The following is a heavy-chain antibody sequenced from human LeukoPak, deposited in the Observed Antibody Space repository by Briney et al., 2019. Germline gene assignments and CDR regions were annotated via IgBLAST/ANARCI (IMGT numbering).Heavy chain of an antibody. CDR2: ISYDGSNK. J-gene: IGHJ4*02. CDR1: GFTFSSYA. D-gene: IGHD3-3*01. Sequence: PGGSLRLSCAASGFTFSSYAMHWVRQAPGKGLEWVAVISYDGSNKYYADSVKGRFTISRDNSKNTLYLQMNSLRAEDTAVYYCTRAPFLEGLDYWGQGTLVTVSS. CDR3: TRAPFLEGLDY. V-gene: IGHV3-30-3*01.